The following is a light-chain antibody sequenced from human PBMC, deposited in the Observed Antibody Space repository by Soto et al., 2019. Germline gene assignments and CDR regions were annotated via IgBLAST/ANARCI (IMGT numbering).Light chain of an antibody. J-gene: IGLJ1*01. CDR3: CSYAGDSTPYV. Sequence: QSVLTQPPSASGSPGRSVTISCTGTSSDVGGYNYVSWYQQHPGRAPKLMIYEVSKRPSGVPDRFSGSKSGNTASLTVSGLQAEDEADYYCCSYAGDSTPYVFGTGTKVTVL. V-gene: IGLV2-8*01. CDR2: EVS. CDR1: SSDVGGYNY.